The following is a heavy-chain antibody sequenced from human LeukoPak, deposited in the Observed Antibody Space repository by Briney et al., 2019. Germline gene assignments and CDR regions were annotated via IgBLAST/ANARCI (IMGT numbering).Heavy chain of an antibody. J-gene: IGHJ4*02. CDR1: GGSFSGYY. CDR3: ARHRHRGIAAAGTGQRFDY. D-gene: IGHD6-13*01. CDR2: INHSGST. Sequence: SETLSLTCAVYGGSFSGYYWSWIRQPPGKGLEWIGEINHSGSTNYNPSLKSRVTISVDTSKNQFSLKLSSVTAADTAVYYCARHRHRGIAAAGTGQRFDYWGQGTLVTVSS. V-gene: IGHV4-34*01.